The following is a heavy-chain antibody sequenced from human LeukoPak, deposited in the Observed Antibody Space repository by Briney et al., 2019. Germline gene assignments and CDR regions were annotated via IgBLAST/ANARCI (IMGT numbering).Heavy chain of an antibody. D-gene: IGHD3-10*01. CDR1: GDSIISVY. J-gene: IGHJ4*02. Sequence: KPPESLSLTCTDSGDSIISVYWSGIRQPPGKGPEWMGYVYYGGSCTYNASLKSRVTISVDKSKRQFSLKLISVTAADTALYYCARREATMDFDYFDSWGQGTLVTVSS. V-gene: IGHV4-59*01. CDR2: VYYGGSC. CDR3: ARREATMDFDYFDS.